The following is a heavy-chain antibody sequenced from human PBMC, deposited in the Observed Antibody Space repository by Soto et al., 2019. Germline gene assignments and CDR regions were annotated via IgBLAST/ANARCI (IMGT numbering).Heavy chain of an antibody. Sequence: XATLSLPCAVSGVSISSYYWSWIRQPPGKGLEWIGYNYYSGTTNYNPSLKSRVTISVDTSKNQFFLRLTSVTAADTAVYYCVREASIGYGHAIGQWGPRTLVTVSS. J-gene: IGHJ4*02. CDR2: NYYSGTT. CDR1: GVSISSYY. V-gene: IGHV4-59*01. D-gene: IGHD5-18*01. CDR3: VREASIGYGHAIGQ.